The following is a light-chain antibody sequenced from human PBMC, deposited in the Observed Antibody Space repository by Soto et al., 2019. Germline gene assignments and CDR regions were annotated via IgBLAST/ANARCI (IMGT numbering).Light chain of an antibody. V-gene: IGLV2-8*01. Sequence: QSVLTQPPSASGSPGQSAPISCTGTSSDVGGYDYVSCYEMHLGKAPKLMIYEVSKRPSGVPDRFSCSKSGNTASLTVSGLQAEDEADYYCSSYAGSSTYVFGTGTKVTVL. J-gene: IGLJ1*01. CDR2: EVS. CDR3: SSYAGSSTYV. CDR1: SSDVGGYDY.